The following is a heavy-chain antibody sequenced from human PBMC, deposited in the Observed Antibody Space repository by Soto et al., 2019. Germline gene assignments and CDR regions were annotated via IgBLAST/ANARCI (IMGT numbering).Heavy chain of an antibody. D-gene: IGHD3-22*01. CDR1: GYTFTSYD. Sequence: QVQLVQSGAEVKKPGASVKVSCKASGYTFTSYDINWVRQATGQGLEWMGWMNPNSGNTVYAQKFQGRGTMTRDTPRSTAYMELSRLRSEDTAVYYCAREKSSGYYYAYWGQGTLVTVAS. V-gene: IGHV1-8*01. J-gene: IGHJ4*02. CDR3: AREKSSGYYYAY. CDR2: MNPNSGNT.